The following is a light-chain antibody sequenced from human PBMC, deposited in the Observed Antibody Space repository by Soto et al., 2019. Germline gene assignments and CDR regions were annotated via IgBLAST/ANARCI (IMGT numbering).Light chain of an antibody. CDR3: QQFNNWPHT. Sequence: IGLTQSPATVSLSPGERATLSCRASQSVSSYLAWYQQKPGQAPRLLIYDASNRATGIPARFSGSGSGTEFTLTISSLQSEDFAVYYCQQFNNWPHTFGQGTRLKI. CDR1: QSVSSY. CDR2: DAS. J-gene: IGKJ5*01. V-gene: IGKV3-11*01.